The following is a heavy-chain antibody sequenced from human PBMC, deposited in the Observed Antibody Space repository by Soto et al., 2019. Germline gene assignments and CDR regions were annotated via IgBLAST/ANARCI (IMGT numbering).Heavy chain of an antibody. CDR3: ARDRDYYYYGMDV. CDR1: GGSFSRYY. V-gene: IGHV4-34*01. CDR2: INHSGST. J-gene: IGHJ6*02. Sequence: PSETLSLTCDVYGGSFSRYYWNWIRQPPGKGLEWLGEINHSGSTNYNPSLESRVTISVDTSKNQFSLKLSSVTAADTAVYYCARDRDYYYYGMDVWGQGTTVTVSS. D-gene: IGHD3-10*01.